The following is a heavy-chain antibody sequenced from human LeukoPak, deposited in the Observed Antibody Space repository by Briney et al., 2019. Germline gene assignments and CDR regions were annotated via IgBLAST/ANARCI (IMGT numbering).Heavy chain of an antibody. Sequence: GGSLRLSCAASGFTFANYRMSWVRQAPGKGLEWVANIRQDGSEKFYVDSVKGRFTISRDNDKSSLYLQMNSLRGEDTAVYFCARVGGSWELLLWGQGTLVTVS. J-gene: IGHJ4*02. CDR1: GFTFANYR. CDR3: ARVGGSWELLL. V-gene: IGHV3-7*01. CDR2: IRQDGSEK. D-gene: IGHD2-15*01.